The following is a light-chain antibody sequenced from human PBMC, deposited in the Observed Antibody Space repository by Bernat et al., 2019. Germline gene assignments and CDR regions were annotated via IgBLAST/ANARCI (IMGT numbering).Light chain of an antibody. Sequence: DIQLTQSPPFLSASVGDRVTITCRASQVIRTYLAWYQQKPGKAPNLLIYGASTLQTGVPSRFSGSGSGTEFTLTISSLRPEDFATYHCQQLNSYPITFGQGTRLEIK. V-gene: IGKV1-9*01. J-gene: IGKJ5*01. CDR1: QVIRTY. CDR3: QQLNSYPIT. CDR2: GAS.